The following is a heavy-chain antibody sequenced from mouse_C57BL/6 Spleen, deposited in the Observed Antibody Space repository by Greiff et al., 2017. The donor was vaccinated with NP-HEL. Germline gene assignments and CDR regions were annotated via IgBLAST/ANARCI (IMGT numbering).Heavy chain of an antibody. CDR2: IWSGGST. J-gene: IGHJ1*03. CDR3: ARNYYYGSYWYFDV. CDR1: GFSLTSYG. Sequence: VQLQESGPGLVQPSQSLSITCTVSGFSLTSYGVHWVRQSPGKGLEWLGVIWSGGSTDYNAAFISRLSISKDNSKSQVFFKMNSLQADDTAIYYCARNYYYGSYWYFDVWGTGTTVTVSS. V-gene: IGHV2-2*01. D-gene: IGHD1-1*01.